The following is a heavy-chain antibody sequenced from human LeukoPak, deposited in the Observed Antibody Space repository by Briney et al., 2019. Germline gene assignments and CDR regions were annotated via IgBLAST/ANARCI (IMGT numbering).Heavy chain of an antibody. CDR3: AREDVVLVDAVRYYYYGMDV. J-gene: IGHJ6*02. CDR2: INPSGGST. Sequence: ASVKVSCKSSGYNFISYYMYWVRQDHGQGLERMCIINPSGGSTRYAQKFQDRVTMTRDTSTSTVYMELSSLKSEDTAVYYCAREDVVLVDAVRYYYYGMDVWGEGSTVTVSS. CDR1: GYNFISYY. V-gene: IGHV1-46*01. D-gene: IGHD2-8*01.